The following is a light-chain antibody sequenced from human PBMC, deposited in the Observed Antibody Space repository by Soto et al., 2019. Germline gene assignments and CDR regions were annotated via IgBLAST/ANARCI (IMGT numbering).Light chain of an antibody. CDR3: QQSFSTPQT. V-gene: IGKV1-39*01. Sequence: DIQMTKSQSSLSASVGDSVTITCRASQSINIYLSWYQQKSGKAPKLLINVASTLQGGVPSRFSGSGSGTDFTLAISSLQPEDSATYYCQQSFSTPQTFGGGTKVDIK. CDR1: QSINIY. CDR2: VAS. J-gene: IGKJ4*01.